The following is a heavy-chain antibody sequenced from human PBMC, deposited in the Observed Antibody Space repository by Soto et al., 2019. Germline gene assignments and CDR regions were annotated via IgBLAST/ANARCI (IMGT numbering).Heavy chain of an antibody. J-gene: IGHJ5*02. CDR1: GGSLTGYRNY. CDR3: ARRGVDNWFDA. Sequence: SETLSLTCSVSGGSLTGYRNYWCWIRHTPGKGLDWIGSMAYGGNTYYNPSLKSRVIMSVDTSKNQFSLKLSSVTAADTARYFCARRGVDNWFDAWGPGTLVTVSS. V-gene: IGHV4-39*01. D-gene: IGHD2-21*01. CDR2: MAYGGNT.